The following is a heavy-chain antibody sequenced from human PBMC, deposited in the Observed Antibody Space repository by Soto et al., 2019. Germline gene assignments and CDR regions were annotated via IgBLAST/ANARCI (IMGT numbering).Heavy chain of an antibody. CDR2: IKEDGSEK. CDR3: GSGSGAEKEGY. J-gene: IGHJ4*02. CDR1: GFIFSSYS. V-gene: IGHV3-7*02. Sequence: EDSLILSCAASGFIFSSYSMSWVLQAPGRGLEWVGNIKEDGSEKYYVDSVNGRFTVSRDNAKNSLYLQMNSLRAEDTAVYYLGSGSGAEKEGYWGQRT. D-gene: IGHD3-10*01.